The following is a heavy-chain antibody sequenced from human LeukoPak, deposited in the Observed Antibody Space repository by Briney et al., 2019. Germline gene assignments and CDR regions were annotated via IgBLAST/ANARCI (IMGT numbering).Heavy chain of an antibody. D-gene: IGHD3-10*01. CDR3: AKGQQFETRFDS. Sequence: GGSLRLSCAVSGFTFSNYAMCWVRQAPGKGPEWVSGISGHGTFYADSVEGRFTISRDNSKNTLYLQMNSLRAEDTALYYCAKGQQFETRFDSWGQGTLVTVSS. J-gene: IGHJ4*02. CDR2: ISGHGT. CDR1: GFTFSNYA. V-gene: IGHV3-23*01.